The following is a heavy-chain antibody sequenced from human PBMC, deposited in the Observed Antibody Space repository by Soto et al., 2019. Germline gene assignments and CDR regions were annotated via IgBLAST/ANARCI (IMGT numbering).Heavy chain of an antibody. Sequence: SETLSLTCTVSGGSISSGDYYWSWIRQPPGKGLEWIGYIYYSGSTYYNPSLKSRVTIPVDTSKNQFSLKLSSVTAADTAVYYCARDAVYCSGGSCQSTTLALNGMDVWGQGTTVTVSS. CDR2: IYYSGST. D-gene: IGHD2-15*01. CDR3: ARDAVYCSGGSCQSTTLALNGMDV. V-gene: IGHV4-30-4*01. CDR1: GGSISSGDYY. J-gene: IGHJ6*02.